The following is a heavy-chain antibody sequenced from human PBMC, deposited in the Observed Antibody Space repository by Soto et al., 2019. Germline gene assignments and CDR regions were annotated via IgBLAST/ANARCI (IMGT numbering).Heavy chain of an antibody. CDR1: GGTFSSYA. CDR2: IIPIFGTA. Sequence: QVQLVQSGAEVKKPGSSVKVSCKASGGTFSSYAISWVRQAPGQGLEWMGGIIPIFGTANYAQKFQGRVTITADESTSTAYMELSSLRSEDTAVYYCARLEKSPGIAAAGTWSSWGQGTLVTVSS. CDR3: ARLEKSPGIAAAGTWSS. D-gene: IGHD6-13*01. V-gene: IGHV1-69*01. J-gene: IGHJ5*02.